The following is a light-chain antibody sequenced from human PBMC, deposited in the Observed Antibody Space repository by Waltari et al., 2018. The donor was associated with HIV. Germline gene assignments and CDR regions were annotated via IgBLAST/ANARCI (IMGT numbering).Light chain of an antibody. CDR1: NSDIAAYDL. Sequence: QSALTQPASVSGSPGQSITISCTGTNSDIAAYDLVSWYQQHPGKAPKLLIYGVSGRPSGGSSRVSGSKAGNTASLTISGLQAEDEADYYCNSYTSTSPLVIFGGGTKVTVL. CDR2: GVS. V-gene: IGLV2-14*01. J-gene: IGLJ2*01. CDR3: NSYTSTSPLVI.